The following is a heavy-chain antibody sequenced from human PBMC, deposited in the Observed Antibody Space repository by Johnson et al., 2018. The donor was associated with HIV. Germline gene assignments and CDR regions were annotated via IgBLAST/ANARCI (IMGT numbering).Heavy chain of an antibody. J-gene: IGHJ3*02. V-gene: IGHV3-23*04. D-gene: IGHD6-13*01. CDR2: ISGSGGST. CDR1: GFTFDDYG. Sequence: VQLVESGGGVVRPGGSLRLSCAASGFTFDDYGMSWVRQAPGKGLEWVSAISGSGGSTHYADSVKGRFTISRDNSKNTLYLQMNSLRAEDTAVYYCAKSHWALAAAGTDAFDIWGQGTMVTVSS. CDR3: AKSHWALAAAGTDAFDI.